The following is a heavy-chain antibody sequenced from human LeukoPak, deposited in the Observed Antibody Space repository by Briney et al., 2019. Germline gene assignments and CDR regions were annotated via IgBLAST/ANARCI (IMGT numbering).Heavy chain of an antibody. V-gene: IGHV3-66*01. CDR2: IYGGDSA. D-gene: IGHD3-10*01. CDR1: GFIVTSNY. CDR3: ARAQYSYGSGSYERDY. J-gene: IGHJ4*02. Sequence: GGSLRLSCAASGFIVTSNYMSWVRQAPGKGLEWVSVIYGGDSAYYADSVKGRFTISRDNSKNTLYLQMNSLRAEDTAVYYCARAQYSYGSGSYERDYWGQGTLVTVSS.